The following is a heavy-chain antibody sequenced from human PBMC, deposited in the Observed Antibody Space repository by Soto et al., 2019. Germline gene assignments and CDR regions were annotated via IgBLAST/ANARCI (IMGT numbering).Heavy chain of an antibody. V-gene: IGHV4-4*02. Sequence: PSETLSLTCAVSGGSISSSNWWSWVRQPPGKGLEWIGEIYHSGSTNYNPSLKSRVTISVDKSKNQFSLKLSSVTAADTAVYYCARLESTAAAGSYYYGMDVWGQGTTVTVSS. CDR1: GGSISSSNW. J-gene: IGHJ6*02. CDR2: IYHSGST. CDR3: ARLESTAAAGSYYYGMDV. D-gene: IGHD6-13*01.